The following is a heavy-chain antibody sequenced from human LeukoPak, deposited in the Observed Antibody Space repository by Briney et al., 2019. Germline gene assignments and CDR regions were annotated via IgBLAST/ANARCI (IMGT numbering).Heavy chain of an antibody. V-gene: IGHV1-24*01. Sequence: ASVKVFCKVSGYTLTELSMHWVRQAPGKGLEWMGGFDPEDGETIYAQKFQGRVTMTEDTSTDTAYMELSSLGSEDTAVYYCATGRINDFWSGYYTGGRKSPDYWGQGTLVTVSS. D-gene: IGHD3-3*01. CDR2: FDPEDGET. CDR1: GYTLTELS. J-gene: IGHJ4*02. CDR3: ATGRINDFWSGYYTGGRKSPDY.